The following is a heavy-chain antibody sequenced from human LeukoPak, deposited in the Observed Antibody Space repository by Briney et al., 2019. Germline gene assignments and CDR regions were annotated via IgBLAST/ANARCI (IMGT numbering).Heavy chain of an antibody. CDR2: IANDDDTT. J-gene: IGHJ6*03. Sequence: GGSLRLSCAASGFSFRASSVNWVRQAPGKGLEWLAYIANDDDTTFYADSVTGRFTLSKDKAKNLVYLQMNSLRDDDTAVYYCAKIKGPSLSTCYMDVWGSGTTVTVSS. CDR3: AKIKGPSLSTCYMDV. V-gene: IGHV3-48*02. CDR1: GFSFRASS. D-gene: IGHD2/OR15-2a*01.